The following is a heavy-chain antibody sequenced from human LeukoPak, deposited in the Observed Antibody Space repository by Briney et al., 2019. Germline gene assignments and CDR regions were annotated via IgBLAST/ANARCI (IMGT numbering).Heavy chain of an antibody. V-gene: IGHV4-61*01. Sequence: SETLSLTCTVSGDSVSSGNYYLTWIRQPPGKGLDWITYMSPSGTTKYNPSLKSRVTTSVDTSRTQFSLKLSSVTAADTAVYYCARAPGYSSSSGGLDPWGQGTLVTVSS. CDR3: ARAPGYSSSSGGLDP. CDR1: GDSVSSGNYY. D-gene: IGHD6-6*01. J-gene: IGHJ5*02. CDR2: MSPSGTT.